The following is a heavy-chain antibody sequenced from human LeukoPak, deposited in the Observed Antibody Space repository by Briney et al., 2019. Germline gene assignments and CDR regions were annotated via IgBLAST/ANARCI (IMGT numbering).Heavy chain of an antibody. CDR2: VSSSSSYL. CDR3: ARRDSTNVGSSSDY. Sequence: PGGSLRLSCAASGFTFSSFSMNWVRRAPGKGLEWVSSVSSSSSYLYYADSVKGRFTISRDNAKNSLYLQMNSLRAEDTAVYYCARRDSTNVGSSSDYWGQGTLVTVSS. D-gene: IGHD6-6*01. CDR1: GFTFSSFS. J-gene: IGHJ4*02. V-gene: IGHV3-21*01.